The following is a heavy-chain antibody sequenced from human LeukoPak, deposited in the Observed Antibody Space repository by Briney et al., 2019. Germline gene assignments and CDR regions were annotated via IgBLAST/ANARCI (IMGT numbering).Heavy chain of an antibody. CDR3: AKEVIVGVSFDS. CDR2: ISGSGGST. D-gene: IGHD1-26*01. CDR1: GFTFSSYA. Sequence: QAGGSLRLSCAASGFTFSSYAMSWVRQAPGKGLEWVSAISGSGGSTYYADSVKGRLTISRDNSKNTLYLQMNSLRAEDTAVYYCAKEVIVGVSFDSWGQGTLVTVSS. J-gene: IGHJ4*02. V-gene: IGHV3-23*01.